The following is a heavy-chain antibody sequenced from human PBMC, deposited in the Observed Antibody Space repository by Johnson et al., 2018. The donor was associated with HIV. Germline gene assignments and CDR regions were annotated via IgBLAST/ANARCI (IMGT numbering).Heavy chain of an antibody. V-gene: IGHV3-11*04. D-gene: IGHD3-10*01. CDR2: ISSSGNTI. CDR3: VRDDGISGVAFGM. Sequence: QVQLVESGGGLVQPGGSLRLSCAASGFTFSDYYMSWICQAPGKGLEWVSYISSSGNTIYYADSVKGRFTISRDNAKNSVDLQMNSLRVDDTAVYYCVRDDGISGVAFGMWGQGTMVTVSS. J-gene: IGHJ3*02. CDR1: GFTFSDYY.